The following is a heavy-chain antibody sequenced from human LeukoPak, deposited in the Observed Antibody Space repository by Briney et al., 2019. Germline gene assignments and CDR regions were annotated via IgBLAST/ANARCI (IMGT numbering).Heavy chain of an antibody. CDR3: ARVSFLAQQLVFYYYYYYMDV. CDR1: GFTFRDYY. CDR2: ISSSGSTT. J-gene: IGHJ6*03. Sequence: GGSLRLSCAASGFTFRDYYMSCIPQAPGEGLEGVSYISSSGSTTYYADSVKGRFTSSRDNAKNSLYPQMNSLRAEDTAVYYSARVSFLAQQLVFYYYYYYMDVSGKGNTGSASS. D-gene: IGHD6-13*01. V-gene: IGHV3-11*01.